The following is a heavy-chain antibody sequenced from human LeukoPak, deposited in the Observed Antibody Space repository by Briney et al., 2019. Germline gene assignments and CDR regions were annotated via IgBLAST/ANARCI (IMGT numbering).Heavy chain of an antibody. J-gene: IGHJ4*02. V-gene: IGHV4-39*07. CDR3: AGEDGYDSIVGERFDS. CDR2: ISYSGNT. CDR1: GGSISINAYY. Sequence: PSETLSLTCTVSGGSISINAYYWGWIRQPPGKALEWIASISYSGNTFYNPSLKSRVTISVDTSKNQFSLKMSSVTAADTAVYYCAGEDGYDSIVGERFDSWSQGTLVTVSS. D-gene: IGHD5-24*01.